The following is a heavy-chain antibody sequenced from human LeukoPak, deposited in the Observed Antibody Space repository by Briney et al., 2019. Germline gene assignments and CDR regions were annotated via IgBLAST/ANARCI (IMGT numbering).Heavy chain of an antibody. CDR2: IIPIFGTA. Sequence: SVKVSCKASGGTFSSYAISWVRQAPGQGLEWMGGIIPIFGTANYARKFQGRVTITADKSTSTAYMELSSLRSEDTAVYYCARGYSYGYVGTYFDYWGQGTLVTVSS. CDR1: GGTFSSYA. J-gene: IGHJ4*02. D-gene: IGHD5-18*01. V-gene: IGHV1-69*06. CDR3: ARGYSYGYVGTYFDY.